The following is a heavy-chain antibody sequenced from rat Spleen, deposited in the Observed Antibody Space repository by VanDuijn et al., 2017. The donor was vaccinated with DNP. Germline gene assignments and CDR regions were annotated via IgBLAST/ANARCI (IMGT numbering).Heavy chain of an antibody. CDR2: MRYDGGST. CDR1: GFTFSDYY. J-gene: IGHJ2*01. D-gene: IGHD1-11*01. CDR3: ARGGRSYFDY. Sequence: EVQLVESGGGLVQPGRSLKLSCAASGFTFSDYYMAWVRQAPTKGLEWVADMRYDGGSTYHGDSVKGRFTISRDNAKSTLYLQMNSLRSEDTATYSCARGGRSYFDYWGQGVMVTVSS. V-gene: IGHV5-22*01.